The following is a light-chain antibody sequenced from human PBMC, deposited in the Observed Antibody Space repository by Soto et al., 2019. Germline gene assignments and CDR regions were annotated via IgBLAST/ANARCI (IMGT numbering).Light chain of an antibody. CDR3: QQSYSTPRT. V-gene: IGKV1-39*01. J-gene: IGKJ1*01. Sequence: DIQLTQSPSSLSASVGDSVTITCQASQSIRSYLNWYQQKPGKAPKPLIYAASSLQSGVPSKFSGSGSGTDFNLTISSLQPEDFATYYCQQSYSTPRTFGQGTKVDIK. CDR2: AAS. CDR1: QSIRSY.